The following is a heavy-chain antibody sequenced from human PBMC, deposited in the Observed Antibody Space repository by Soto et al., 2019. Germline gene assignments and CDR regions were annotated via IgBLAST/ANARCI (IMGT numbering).Heavy chain of an antibody. CDR3: ARGQYSYGSFYFDY. CDR2: IYYSGST. D-gene: IGHD5-18*01. CDR1: GGSISSYY. J-gene: IGHJ4*02. V-gene: IGHV4-59*01. Sequence: TSETLSLTCTVSGGSISSYYWSWIRQPPGKGLEWIGYIYYSGSTNYNPSLKSRVTISVDTSKNQFSLKLSSVTAADTAVYYCARGQYSYGSFYFDYWGQGTLVTVSS.